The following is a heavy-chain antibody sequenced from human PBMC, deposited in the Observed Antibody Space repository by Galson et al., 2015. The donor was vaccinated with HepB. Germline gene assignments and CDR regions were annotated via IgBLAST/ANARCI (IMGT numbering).Heavy chain of an antibody. V-gene: IGHV3-53*04. Sequence: SLRLSCAASGFTVSRIYMSWVRQAPGKGLEWVSVIYSGGTTYYADSVKGRFTISRHNSKNTLYPQMNSLRAEDTAVYYCARDYYGSGSYPYEAFDIWGQGTMVTVSS. J-gene: IGHJ3*02. D-gene: IGHD3-10*01. CDR3: ARDYYGSGSYPYEAFDI. CDR1: GFTVSRIY. CDR2: IYSGGTT.